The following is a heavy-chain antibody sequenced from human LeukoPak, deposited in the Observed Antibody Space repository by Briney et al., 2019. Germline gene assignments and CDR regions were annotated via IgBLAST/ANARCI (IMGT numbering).Heavy chain of an antibody. V-gene: IGHV4-59*01. CDR3: ARYRGTYGYYFDY. D-gene: IGHD5-24*01. CDR1: GGSISGYY. CDR2: IYNSGNT. J-gene: IGHJ4*02. Sequence: SETLSLTCNVSGGSISGYYWSWIRQSPENGLEWIGYIYNSGNTNYNLFLKSRVTISADTSKNQFSLKLTSVTAADTAVYYCARYRGTYGYYFDYWGQGKLVIVSS.